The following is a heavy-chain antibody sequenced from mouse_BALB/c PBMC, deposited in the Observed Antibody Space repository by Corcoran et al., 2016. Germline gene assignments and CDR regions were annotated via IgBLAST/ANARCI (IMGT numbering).Heavy chain of an antibody. Sequence: DVQLQESGPGLVKPSQSLSLTCSVTGYSIPSGYYWNWIRQFPGNKLEWMGYISYDGSNNYNPSLKNRISITLDTSKNQFFLKLNSVTTEDTATYYCATLLRPFDYWGQGTTLTVSS. V-gene: IGHV3-6*02. CDR3: ATLLRPFDY. CDR2: ISYDGSN. J-gene: IGHJ2*01. CDR1: GYSIPSGYY. D-gene: IGHD1-2*01.